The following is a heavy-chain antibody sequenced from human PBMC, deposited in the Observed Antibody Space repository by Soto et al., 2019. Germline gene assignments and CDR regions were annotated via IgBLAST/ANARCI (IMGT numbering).Heavy chain of an antibody. CDR1: GYTFTSYG. D-gene: IGHD3-10*01. V-gene: IGHV1-18*01. CDR2: ISAYNGNT. Sequence: ASVKVSCKASGYTFTSYGISWVRQAPGQGLEWMGWISAYNGNTNYAQKLHGRVTMTTDTSASTAYMELRSLRSDDTAVYYCARVLFRKGGYYYGMDVWGQGTTVTVSS. CDR3: ARVLFRKGGYYYGMDV. J-gene: IGHJ6*02.